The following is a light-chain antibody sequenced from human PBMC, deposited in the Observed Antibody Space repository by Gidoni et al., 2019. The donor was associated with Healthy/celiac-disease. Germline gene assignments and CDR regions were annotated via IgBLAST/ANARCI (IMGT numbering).Light chain of an antibody. CDR1: QSISNY. V-gene: IGKV1-39*01. Sequence: DLQMPQSPSSLSASVGDRVTITCRASQSISNYINWYQQKPGKAPKLLIYAAYSLQSGVPSRFSGSGSGTAFTLTISSLQPEALATYYCQQSYRTPFTFXQXTRLEIK. J-gene: IGKJ5*01. CDR3: QQSYRTPFT. CDR2: AAY.